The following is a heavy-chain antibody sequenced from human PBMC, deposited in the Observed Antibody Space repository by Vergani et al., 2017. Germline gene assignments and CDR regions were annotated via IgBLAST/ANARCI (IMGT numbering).Heavy chain of an antibody. J-gene: IGHJ4*02. V-gene: IGHV1-46*01. Sequence: QVQLVQSGAEVKKPGASVKVSCKASGYTFTSYYMHWVRQAPGQGLEWMGIINPSGGSTSYAQKLQGRVTMTTDTSTSTAYMELRSLRSDDTAVYYCAREGNLGNWNYGYWGQGTLVTVSS. CDR3: AREGNLGNWNYGY. D-gene: IGHD1-7*01. CDR2: INPSGGST. CDR1: GYTFTSYY.